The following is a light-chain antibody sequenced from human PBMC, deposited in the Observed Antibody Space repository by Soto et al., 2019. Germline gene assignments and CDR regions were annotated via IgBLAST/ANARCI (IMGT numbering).Light chain of an antibody. Sequence: EVVMTQSPAILSVSTGERVALSCRASQSVSINLACIQQKPGQGPRLLIIGASTRATGVPARFSGSGSGTEFTLTISSLQSEDFAVYYCQQYNNWPLTFGQGTKVDIK. CDR3: QQYNNWPLT. J-gene: IGKJ1*01. CDR1: QSVSIN. CDR2: GAS. V-gene: IGKV3-15*01.